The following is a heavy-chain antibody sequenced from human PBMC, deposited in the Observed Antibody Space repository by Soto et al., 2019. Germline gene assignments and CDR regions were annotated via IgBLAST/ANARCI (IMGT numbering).Heavy chain of an antibody. J-gene: IGHJ4*02. CDR3: ARGYYDSSGYYYFDY. Sequence: SETLSLTCTVSGGSISSYYWSWIRQPPGKGLEWIGYIYYSGSTNYNPSLKSRVTISGDTSKNQFSLKLSSVTAADTAVYYCARGYYDSSGYYYFDYWGQGTLVTVSS. D-gene: IGHD3-22*01. CDR2: IYYSGST. V-gene: IGHV4-59*01. CDR1: GGSISSYY.